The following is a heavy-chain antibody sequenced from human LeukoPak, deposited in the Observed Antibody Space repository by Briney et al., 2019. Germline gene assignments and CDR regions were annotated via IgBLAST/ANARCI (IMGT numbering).Heavy chain of an antibody. CDR2: ISAYNGNT. V-gene: IGHV1-18*01. CDR3: ARDGYVGRYFDY. J-gene: IGHJ4*02. D-gene: IGHD3-16*01. CDR1: GYTFTSYG. Sequence: GSSVKVSCKASGYTFTSYGISWLRQAPGQGLEWMGWISAYNGNTNYAQKLQGRVTMTTDTSTSTAYMELRNLRSDDAAVYYCARDGYVGRYFDYWGQGTLVTVSS.